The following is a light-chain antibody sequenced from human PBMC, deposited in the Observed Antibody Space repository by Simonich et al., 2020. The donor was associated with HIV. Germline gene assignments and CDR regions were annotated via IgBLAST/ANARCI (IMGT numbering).Light chain of an antibody. J-gene: IGKJ1*01. V-gene: IGKV4-1*01. CDR3: QQYYSTLWT. CDR2: WAS. CDR1: QSVLYTSNNKNY. Sequence: DIVMTQSPDSLAVSLGGRATIPDKSSQSVLYTSNNKNYLAWYQQKPGQPPKLLIYWASTRESGVPDRFRGSGSGTDFTLTISSLQAEDVAVYYCQQYYSTLWTFGQGTKVEIK.